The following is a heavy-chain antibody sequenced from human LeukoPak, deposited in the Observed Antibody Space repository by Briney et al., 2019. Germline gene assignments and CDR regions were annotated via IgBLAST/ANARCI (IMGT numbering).Heavy chain of an antibody. CDR3: ARQTGSGLFILP. J-gene: IGHJ4*02. Sequence: SETLSLTCTVSGVSISSSNSYWGWIRQPPGKELEWIGSIYYSGNTYYNASLKSQVSISIDTSKNQFSLRLTSVTAADTAVYYCARQTGSGLFILPGGQGTLVTVSS. CDR1: GVSISSSNSY. D-gene: IGHD3/OR15-3a*01. CDR2: IYYSGNT. V-gene: IGHV4-39*01.